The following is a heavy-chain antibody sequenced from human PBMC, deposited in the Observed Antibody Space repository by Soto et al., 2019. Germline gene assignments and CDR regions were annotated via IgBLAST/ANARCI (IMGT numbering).Heavy chain of an antibody. CDR1: GFTFSSYG. J-gene: IGHJ4*02. Sequence: GGSLRLSCAASGFTFSSYGMHWVRQAPGKGLEWVAVIWYDGSNKYYADSVKGRFTISRDNSKNTLYLQMNSLRAEDTAVYYCARDITMVRGGYDYWGQGTLVTVSS. D-gene: IGHD3-10*01. V-gene: IGHV3-33*01. CDR3: ARDITMVRGGYDY. CDR2: IWYDGSNK.